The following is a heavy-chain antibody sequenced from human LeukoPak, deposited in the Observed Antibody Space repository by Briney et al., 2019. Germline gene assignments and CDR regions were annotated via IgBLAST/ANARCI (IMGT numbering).Heavy chain of an antibody. CDR1: QFTFSTYW. V-gene: IGHV3-7*01. Sequence: GGSLRLSCAASQFTFSTYWMSWFRQAAGKRLEWVANIKKDGSEKYYVDSVKGRFTISRDNAKNSLYLQMNSLRAEDMAVYYCARETLGSSSSDYWGQGTLVTVSS. CDR3: ARETLGSSSSDY. CDR2: IKKDGSEK. J-gene: IGHJ4*02. D-gene: IGHD6-6*01.